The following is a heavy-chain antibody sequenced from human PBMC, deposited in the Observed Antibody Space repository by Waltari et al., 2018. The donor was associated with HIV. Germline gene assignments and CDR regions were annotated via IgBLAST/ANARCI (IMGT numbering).Heavy chain of an antibody. J-gene: IGHJ4*02. CDR3: AKVSSSSLGRFDY. CDR1: GFPFSNYA. V-gene: IGHV3-23*01. Sequence: EVQLLQSGGGLVQPGGSLSLSCTASGFPFSNYAMTWVRQAPGMGLEWVSGITGSGLSTYYADSVKGRFTISRDESMDTLYLQMNSLRPEDTAVYYCAKVSSSSLGRFDYWGQGTLVSVSS. D-gene: IGHD6-6*01. CDR2: ITGSGLST.